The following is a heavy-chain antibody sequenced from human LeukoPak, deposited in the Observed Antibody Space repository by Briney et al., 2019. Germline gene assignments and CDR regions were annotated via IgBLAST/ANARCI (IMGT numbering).Heavy chain of an antibody. D-gene: IGHD2-21*02. CDR3: AKDLSVVVTADFDY. Sequence: GGSLKLSCAASGFTFSSYAMSWVRQAPGKGLEWVSAISGSGGSTYYADSVKGRFTISRDNSKNTLYLQMNSLRAEDTAVYYCAKDLSVVVTADFDYWGQGTLVTVSS. CDR2: ISGSGGST. V-gene: IGHV3-23*01. CDR1: GFTFSSYA. J-gene: IGHJ4*02.